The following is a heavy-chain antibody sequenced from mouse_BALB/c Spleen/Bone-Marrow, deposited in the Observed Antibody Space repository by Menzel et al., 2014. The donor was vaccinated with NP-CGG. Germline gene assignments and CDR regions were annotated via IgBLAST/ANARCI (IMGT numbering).Heavy chain of an antibody. V-gene: IGHV1S135*01. CDR3: AREGSSYGYFDY. Sequence: ASGYAFTSYNMYWVKQSHGKSLEWIGYFDPYNGGTSYNQKCKGKATLTVDKSSSTAYMHLNSLTSEDSAVYYCAREGSSYGYFDYWGQGTTLTVSS. D-gene: IGHD1-1*01. J-gene: IGHJ2*01. CDR1: GYAFTSYN. CDR2: FDPYNGGT.